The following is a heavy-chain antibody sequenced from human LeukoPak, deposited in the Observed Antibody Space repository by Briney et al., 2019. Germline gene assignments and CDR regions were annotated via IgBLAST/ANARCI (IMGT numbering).Heavy chain of an antibody. Sequence: GGSLRLSCAASGFTFSSYWMSWVRQAPGKGLEWVANIKQDGSEKYYVGSVKGRFTISRDNAKNSLYLQMNSLRAEDTAVYYCARPTYSSGWYLKYWGQGTLVTVSS. J-gene: IGHJ4*02. D-gene: IGHD6-19*01. CDR2: IKQDGSEK. V-gene: IGHV3-7*01. CDR3: ARPTYSSGWYLKY. CDR1: GFTFSSYW.